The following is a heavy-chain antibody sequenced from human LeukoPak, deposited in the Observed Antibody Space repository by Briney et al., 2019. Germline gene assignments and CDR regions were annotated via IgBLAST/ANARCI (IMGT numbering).Heavy chain of an antibody. CDR2: IYYSGST. V-gene: IGHV4-59*01. D-gene: IGHD4-4*01. J-gene: IGHJ5*02. CDR3: ARDRYSNNWFDP. Sequence: PSETLSLTCTVSGGSIISYYWSWIRQPPGKGLEWIGYIYYSGSTNYNPSLKSRVTISVDTSKNQFSLKLSSVTAADTAVYYCARDRYSNNWFDPWGQGTLVTVSS. CDR1: GGSIISYY.